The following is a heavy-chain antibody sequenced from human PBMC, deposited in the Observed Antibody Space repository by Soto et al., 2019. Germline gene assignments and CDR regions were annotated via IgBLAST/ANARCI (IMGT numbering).Heavy chain of an antibody. CDR2: IIPIFGTV. V-gene: IGHV1-69*18. D-gene: IGHD5-18*01. CDR3: ARGPTKQLWSVRYYYGMDV. J-gene: IGHJ6*02. CDR1: GGTFSSSA. Sequence: QVQLVQSGAEVKKPGSSVKVSCKASGGTFSSSAITWLRQAPGQGIEWMGMIIPIFGTVNYAQKFQVRVTITADESTSTAYLELSSLTSDDTAVYYCARGPTKQLWSVRYYYGMDVWGLGTTVTVSS.